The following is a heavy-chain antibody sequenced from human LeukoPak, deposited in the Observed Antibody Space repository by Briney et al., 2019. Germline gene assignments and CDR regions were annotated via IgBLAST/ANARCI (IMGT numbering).Heavy chain of an antibody. D-gene: IGHD4-11*01. J-gene: IGHJ6*03. CDR1: GFTVSSNY. CDR3: ARDRTGQQLISRKEYYYMDV. V-gene: IGHV3-66*01. CDR2: IYSGGTT. Sequence: PGGSLRLSCAASGFTVSSNYMTWVRQAPGKGLEWVSFIYSGGTTYYADSVKGRFTISRDSSKNTLYLQMNSLRAEDTAVYYCARDRTGQQLISRKEYYYMDVWGKGTTVTVSS.